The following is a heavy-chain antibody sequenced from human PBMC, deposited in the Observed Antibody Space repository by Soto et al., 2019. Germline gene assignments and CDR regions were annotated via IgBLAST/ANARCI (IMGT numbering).Heavy chain of an antibody. CDR1: GFTFSSYA. J-gene: IGHJ4*02. CDR3: AKVLNYYDSSGYWGEFDY. D-gene: IGHD3-22*01. V-gene: IGHV3-23*01. CDR2: ISGSGGST. Sequence: EVQLLESGGGLVQPGGSLRLSCAASGFTFSSYAMSWVRQAPGKGLEWISAISGSGGSTYYADSVKGRFTISRDNSKNTLYLQMNSLRAEDTAVYYCAKVLNYYDSSGYWGEFDYWGQGTLVTVSS.